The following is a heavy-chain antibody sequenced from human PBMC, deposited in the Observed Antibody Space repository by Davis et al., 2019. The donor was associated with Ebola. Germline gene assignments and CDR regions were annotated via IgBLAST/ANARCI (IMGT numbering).Heavy chain of an antibody. CDR3: ARDPTNYGSEDYFAYNWFDS. J-gene: IGHJ5*01. V-gene: IGHV3-30-3*01. Sequence: GESLKISCVGSGFTFSTFAMHWVRQAPGKGLEWVALISYDGNKKFYTDSVKGRFTISSDNSKNTLYLQMDNLRPEDTAVYYCARDPTNYGSEDYFAYNWFDSGGQGTLVTVSS. CDR1: GFTFSTFA. D-gene: IGHD3-10*01. CDR2: ISYDGNKK.